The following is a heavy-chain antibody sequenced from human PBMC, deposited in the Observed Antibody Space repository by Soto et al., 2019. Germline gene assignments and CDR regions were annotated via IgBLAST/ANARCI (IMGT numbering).Heavy chain of an antibody. D-gene: IGHD3-22*01. CDR2: IDPSDSYT. CDR1: GYSFTSYW. V-gene: IGHV5-10-1*01. J-gene: IGHJ4*02. CDR3: AIRYYYDSSGYYFLDY. Sequence: GESLKISCKGSGYSFTSYWISWVRQMPGKGLEWMGRIDPSDSYTNYSPSFQGHVTISADKSISTAYLQWSSLKASDTAMYYCAIRYYYDSSGYYFLDYWGQGTLVTVSS.